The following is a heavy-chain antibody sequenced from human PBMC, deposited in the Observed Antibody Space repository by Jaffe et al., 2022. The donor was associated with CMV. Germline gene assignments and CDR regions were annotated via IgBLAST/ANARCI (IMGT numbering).Heavy chain of an antibody. CDR3: VHEKDCSGGSCYSRSSRGGMDV. CDR2: ISGSGGST. CDR1: GFTFSSYA. D-gene: IGHD2-15*01. V-gene: IGHV3-23*01. Sequence: EVQLLESGGGLVQPGGSLRLSCAASGFTFSSYAMSWVRQAPGKGLEWVSAISGSGGSTYYADSVKGRFTISRDNSKNTLYLQMNSLRAEDTAVYYCVHEKDCSGGSCYSRSSRGGMDVWGQGTTVTVSS. J-gene: IGHJ6*02.